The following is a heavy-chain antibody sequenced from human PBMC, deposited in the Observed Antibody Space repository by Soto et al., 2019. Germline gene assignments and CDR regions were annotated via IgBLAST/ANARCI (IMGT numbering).Heavy chain of an antibody. Sequence: QVQLVQSGAEVKKPGSSVKVSCKASGGTFSSYAISWVRQAPGQGLEWMGGIIPIFGTANYAQKFQGRVTITADESTSTAYMELSILRSEDTAVYYCARGKTYCYVSSGYYSRYYYGMDVWGQGTTVTVSS. CDR3: ARGKTYCYVSSGYYSRYYYGMDV. J-gene: IGHJ6*02. CDR2: IIPIFGTA. CDR1: GGTFSSYA. D-gene: IGHD3-22*01. V-gene: IGHV1-69*01.